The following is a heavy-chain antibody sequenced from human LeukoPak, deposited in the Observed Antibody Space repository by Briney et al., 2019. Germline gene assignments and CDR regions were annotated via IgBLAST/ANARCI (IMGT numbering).Heavy chain of an antibody. CDR1: GGSFSGYY. CDR2: INPSGST. Sequence: SETLSLTCAVYGGSFSGYYWSWIRQPPGKGLEWIGEINPSGSTNYNPSLKSRVTISVDTSKNQFSLKLSSVTAADTAVYYCARSLGYCSSTSCYPIYAFDIWGQGTMVTVSS. V-gene: IGHV4-34*01. CDR3: ARSLGYCSSTSCYPIYAFDI. J-gene: IGHJ3*02. D-gene: IGHD2-2*01.